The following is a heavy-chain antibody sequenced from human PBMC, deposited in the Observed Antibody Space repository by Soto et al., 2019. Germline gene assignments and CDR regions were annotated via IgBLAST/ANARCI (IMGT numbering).Heavy chain of an antibody. J-gene: IGHJ4*02. D-gene: IGHD2-15*01. Sequence: PSETLSLTCAVYGGSFSGYYWSWIRQPPGKGLEWIGEINHSGSTNYNPSLKSRVTISVDTSKNQFSLKLSSVTAADTAVYYCARINTVVTRYFDYWGQGTLVTVSS. CDR3: ARINTVVTRYFDY. CDR2: INHSGST. CDR1: GGSFSGYY. V-gene: IGHV4-34*01.